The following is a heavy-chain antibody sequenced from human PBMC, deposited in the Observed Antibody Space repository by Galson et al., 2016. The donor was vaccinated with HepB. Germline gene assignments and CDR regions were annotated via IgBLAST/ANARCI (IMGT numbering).Heavy chain of an antibody. J-gene: IGHJ4*02. CDR2: ISGSGVDT. D-gene: IGHD6-13*01. Sequence: SLRLSCAASGFTFHSFAMSWVRQAPGKGLEWVSAISGSGVDTYYADSVKGRFTISRDRSKNTLYLQINSLRGEDTALYYCAKAMGSFKRFYLDSWGQGTLVTVSS. CDR3: AKAMGSFKRFYLDS. V-gene: IGHV3-23*01. CDR1: GFTFHSFA.